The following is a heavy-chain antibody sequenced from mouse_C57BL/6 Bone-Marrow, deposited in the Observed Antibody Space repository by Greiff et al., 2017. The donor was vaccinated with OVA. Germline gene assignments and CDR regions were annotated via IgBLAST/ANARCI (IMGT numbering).Heavy chain of an antibody. V-gene: IGHV5-9-1*02. D-gene: IGHD6-1*01. CDR1: GFTFSSYA. Sequence: DVQLQESGEGLVKPGGSLKLSCAASGFTFSSYAMSWVRQTPEKRLEWVAYISSGGDYIYYADTVKGRFTISRDNARNTLYLQMSSLKSEDTAMYYCTRDNRAWFAYWGQGTLVTVSA. J-gene: IGHJ3*01. CDR2: ISSGGDYI. CDR3: TRDNRAWFAY.